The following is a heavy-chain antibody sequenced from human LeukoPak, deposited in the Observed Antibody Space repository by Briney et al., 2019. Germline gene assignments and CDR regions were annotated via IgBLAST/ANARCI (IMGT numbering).Heavy chain of an antibody. CDR2: ISSSSSYI. CDR1: GFTFSSYS. J-gene: IGHJ6*02. D-gene: IGHD3-3*01. Sequence: RPGGSLRLSCAASGFTFSSYSMNWVRQAPGKGLEWVSSISSSSSYIYYADSVKGRFTISRDNAKNSLYLQMNSLRAEDTAVYYCARDAPITIFGVVIRPEGYGMDVWGQGTTVTVSS. V-gene: IGHV3-21*01. CDR3: ARDAPITIFGVVIRPEGYGMDV.